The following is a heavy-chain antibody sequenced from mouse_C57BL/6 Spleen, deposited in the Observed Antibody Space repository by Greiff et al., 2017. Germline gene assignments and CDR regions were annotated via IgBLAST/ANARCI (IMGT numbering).Heavy chain of an antibody. J-gene: IGHJ2*01. CDR3: ARGGWLRYFDD. V-gene: IGHV1-82*01. Sequence: QVQLKQSGPELVKPGASVKISCKASGYAFSSSWMNWVKQRPGQGLEWIGRLYPGDGDTNYNGKFKGKATLTADKSSSTAYMQLSSLTSEDSAVYFCARGGWLRYFDDWGQGTTLTGSS. CDR1: GYAFSSSW. D-gene: IGHD2-2*01. CDR2: LYPGDGDT.